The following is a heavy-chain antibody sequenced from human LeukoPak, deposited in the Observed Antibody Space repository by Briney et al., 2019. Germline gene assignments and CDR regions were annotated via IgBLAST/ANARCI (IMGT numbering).Heavy chain of an antibody. J-gene: IGHJ6*02. V-gene: IGHV1-69*13. Sequence: ASVKVSCKASGGTFSSYAISWVRQAPGQGLEWMGGIIPIFGTANYAQKFQGRVTITADESTSTAYMEPSSLRSEDTAVYYCARGSCSGGTPYYYYYGMDVWGQGTTVTVSS. CDR2: IIPIFGTA. D-gene: IGHD2-15*01. CDR1: GGTFSSYA. CDR3: ARGSCSGGTPYYYYYGMDV.